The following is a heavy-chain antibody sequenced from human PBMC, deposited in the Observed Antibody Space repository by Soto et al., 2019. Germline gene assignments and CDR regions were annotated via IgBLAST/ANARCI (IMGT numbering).Heavy chain of an antibody. CDR1: GGSMSKFY. Sequence: ASETLSLTCRVSGGSMSKFYWSWIRKTAGKGLEWMGRVYATGTSDYNPSLRSRIAMSVDISKKTFSLRLSSVTAADTGVYYCVRDGSKTLRDCFDPWGQGILVTVSS. V-gene: IGHV4-4*07. J-gene: IGHJ5*02. CDR2: VYATGTS. CDR3: VRDGSKTLRDCFDP. D-gene: IGHD4-17*01.